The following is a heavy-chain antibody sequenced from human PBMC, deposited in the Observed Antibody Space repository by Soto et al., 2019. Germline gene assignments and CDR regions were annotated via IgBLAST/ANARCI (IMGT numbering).Heavy chain of an antibody. CDR2: IKSKTDGGTT. CDR3: TTQYYYDSSGYRPYYYYYGMDV. V-gene: IGHV3-15*07. CDR1: GFTFSNAW. Sequence: GGSLRLSCATSGFTFSNAWMNWVRQAPGKGLEWVGRIKSKTDGGTTDYAAPVKGRFTISRDVSKNTLYLQMNSLKTEDTAVYYCTTQYYYDSSGYRPYYYYYGMDVWGQGTTVTVSS. D-gene: IGHD3-22*01. J-gene: IGHJ6*02.